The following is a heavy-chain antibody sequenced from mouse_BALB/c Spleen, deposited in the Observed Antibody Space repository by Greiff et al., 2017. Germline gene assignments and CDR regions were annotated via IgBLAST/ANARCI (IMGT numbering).Heavy chain of an antibody. Sequence: QVQLQQSGAELVKPGASVKLSCKASGYTFTSYYMYWVKQRPGQGLEWIGEINPSNVGTNFNEKFKSKATLTVDKSSSTAYMQLSSLTSEDSAVYYCTRRGAYWGQGTLVTVSA. J-gene: IGHJ3*01. CDR3: TRRGAY. CDR1: GYTFTSYY. V-gene: IGHV1S81*02. CDR2: INPSNVGT.